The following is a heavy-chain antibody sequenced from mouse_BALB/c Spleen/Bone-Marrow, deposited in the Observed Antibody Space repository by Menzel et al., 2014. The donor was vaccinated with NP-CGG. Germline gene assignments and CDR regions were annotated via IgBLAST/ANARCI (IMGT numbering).Heavy chain of an antibody. CDR2: SRNKAKYYTT. CDR3: ARDVGYGNYFVY. Sequence: EVQLVESGGGLVQPGDSLRLSCAPSGFTFSDFYMEWVRQPPGKRLEWIAASRNKAKYYTTEYSASVKGRFIVSRDTSQSVLYLQMNALRAEDTAIYYCARDVGYGNYFVYWGQGTLVTVPA. D-gene: IGHD2-10*02. J-gene: IGHJ3*01. V-gene: IGHV7-1*02. CDR1: GFTFSDFY.